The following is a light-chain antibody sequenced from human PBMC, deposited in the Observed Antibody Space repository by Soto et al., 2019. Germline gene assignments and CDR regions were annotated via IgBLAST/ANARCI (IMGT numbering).Light chain of an antibody. Sequence: QSVLTHPASLSGSPGQSITISCTGTSSDVGGYNYVSWYQQHPGKAPKLMIYEVSNRPSGVSNRFSGSKSGNTASLTISGLQAEDEADYYCSSYTSSSTYVFGTGTKVTV. CDR1: SSDVGGYNY. CDR2: EVS. J-gene: IGLJ1*01. CDR3: SSYTSSSTYV. V-gene: IGLV2-14*01.